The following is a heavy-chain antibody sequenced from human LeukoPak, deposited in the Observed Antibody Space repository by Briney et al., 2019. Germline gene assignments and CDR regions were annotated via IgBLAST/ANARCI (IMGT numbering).Heavy chain of an antibody. Sequence: PSETLSLTCIVSGGSISSYYWSWIRQPPGKGLEWIGYIYYSGSTNYNPSLKSRVTISVDTSKNQFSLKLSSVTAADTAVYYCARGGRIANDAFDIWGQGTMVTVSS. D-gene: IGHD2-15*01. J-gene: IGHJ3*02. V-gene: IGHV4-59*01. CDR3: ARGGRIANDAFDI. CDR2: IYYSGST. CDR1: GGSISSYY.